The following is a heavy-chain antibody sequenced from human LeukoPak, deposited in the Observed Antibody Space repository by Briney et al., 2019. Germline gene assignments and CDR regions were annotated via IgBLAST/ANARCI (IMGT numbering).Heavy chain of an antibody. CDR1: GFTFSSYD. Sequence: GGSLRLSCAASGFTFSSYDMHWVRQATGRGLEWVSAIGTAGGTYYPGSVKGRFTISRENAKNSLYLQMNSLRAGDTAVYYCARVVYGSGSYDYWGQGTLVTVSS. CDR3: ARVVYGSGSYDY. J-gene: IGHJ4*02. CDR2: IGTAGGT. D-gene: IGHD3-10*01. V-gene: IGHV3-13*01.